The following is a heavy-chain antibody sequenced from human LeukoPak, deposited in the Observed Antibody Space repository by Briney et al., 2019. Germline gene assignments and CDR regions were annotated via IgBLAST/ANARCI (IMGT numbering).Heavy chain of an antibody. CDR1: GFTFSSYA. D-gene: IGHD2-15*01. CDR2: ISGSGGST. J-gene: IGHJ4*02. CDR3: AKVGTKVVVRSLFDY. Sequence: QPGGSLRLSCAASGFTFSSYAMSWVRQAPGKGLEWVSAISGSGGSTYYADSVKGRFTISRDNSKNTLYLQMNSLRAEDTAGYYCAKVGTKVVVRSLFDYWGEGALVTVSS. V-gene: IGHV3-23*01.